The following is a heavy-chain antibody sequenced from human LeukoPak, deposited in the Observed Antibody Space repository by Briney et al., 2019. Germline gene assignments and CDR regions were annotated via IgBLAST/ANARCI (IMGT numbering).Heavy chain of an antibody. CDR3: ARARGGTYGSFDY. D-gene: IGHD1-26*01. CDR2: ISAYNGNT. CDR1: GYTFTTYG. Sequence: GASVMVSCKASGYTFTTYGISWVRQAPGQGLEWMGWISAYNGNTNYAQKFQGRVTMTTDTSTNTAYMELRSLRSDDTAIYYCARARGGTYGSFDYWGQGTLVTVSS. J-gene: IGHJ4*02. V-gene: IGHV1-18*01.